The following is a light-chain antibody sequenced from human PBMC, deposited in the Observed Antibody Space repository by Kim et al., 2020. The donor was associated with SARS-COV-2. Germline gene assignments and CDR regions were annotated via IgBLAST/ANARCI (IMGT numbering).Light chain of an antibody. V-gene: IGLV1-44*01. J-gene: IGLJ2*01. CDR3: AAWDGILNGVV. CDR2: GNE. CDR1: SSTMVSNT. Sequence: GQRVHISCSGSSSTMVSNTVNWYQPLPGTAPIPLIYGNEQLPSRVPVRISGAKSGTSASLAIRGLQSEDEADYYCAAWDGILNGVVFAGGTQLTVL.